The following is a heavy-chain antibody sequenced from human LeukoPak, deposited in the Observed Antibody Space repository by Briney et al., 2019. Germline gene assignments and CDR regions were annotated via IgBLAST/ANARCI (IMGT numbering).Heavy chain of an antibody. CDR3: AAGLGDY. J-gene: IGHJ4*02. Sequence: GGSLRLSCAASGFTFSNAWISWVRQTPGKGLEWVGRIKTRTDGGTTEYAAPVKGRFTISRDDSENTLYLQMNSLKTEDTAIYYCAAGLGDYWGQGTLVTVSS. CDR1: GFTFSNAW. V-gene: IGHV3-15*01. D-gene: IGHD3-16*01. CDR2: IKTRTDGGTT.